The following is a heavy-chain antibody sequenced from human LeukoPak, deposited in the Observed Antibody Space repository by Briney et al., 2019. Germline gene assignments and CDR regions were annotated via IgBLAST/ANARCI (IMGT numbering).Heavy chain of an antibody. Sequence: GGSLRLSCAASGFTFSSYGMSWVRQAPGKGLVWVSRINSDGSSTSYADSVKGRFTISRDNAKNTLYLQMNSLRAEDSAVYYCARGVEQWLVVANAFDIWGQGTMVTVSS. CDR1: GFTFSSYG. V-gene: IGHV3-74*01. CDR3: ARGVEQWLVVANAFDI. D-gene: IGHD6-19*01. J-gene: IGHJ3*02. CDR2: INSDGSST.